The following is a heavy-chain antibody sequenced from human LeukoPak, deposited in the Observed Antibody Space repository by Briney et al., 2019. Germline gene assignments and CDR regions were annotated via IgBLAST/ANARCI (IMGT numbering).Heavy chain of an antibody. J-gene: IGHJ4*02. Sequence: GGSLRLSCAASGFTFSSYSMNWVRQAPGKGLEWVSSISSSSSYIYYADSVKGRFTISRDNAKNSLYLQMNSLRAEVTAVYYCARAVAQMDYFDYWGQGTLVTVSS. V-gene: IGHV3-21*01. CDR2: ISSSSSYI. D-gene: IGHD6-19*01. CDR1: GFTFSSYS. CDR3: ARAVAQMDYFDY.